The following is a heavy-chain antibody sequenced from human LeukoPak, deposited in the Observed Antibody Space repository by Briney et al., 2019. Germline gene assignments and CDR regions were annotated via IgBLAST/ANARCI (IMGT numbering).Heavy chain of an antibody. CDR2: IWYDGSNK. Sequence: GGSLRLSCAASGFTFSSYGMHWVRQAPGKGLEWVAVIWYDGSNKYYADSVKGRFTISRDNSKNTLYLQMNSLRAEDTAVYYCASVPYDSSGYLVTFDYWGQGTLVTVSS. CDR1: GFTFSSYG. J-gene: IGHJ4*02. D-gene: IGHD3-22*01. V-gene: IGHV3-33*01. CDR3: ASVPYDSSGYLVTFDY.